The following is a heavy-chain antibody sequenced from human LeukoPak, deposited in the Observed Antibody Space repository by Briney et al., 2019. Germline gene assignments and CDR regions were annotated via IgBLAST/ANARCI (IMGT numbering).Heavy chain of an antibody. CDR1: GFTFSNAW. D-gene: IGHD3-10*01. J-gene: IGHJ3*02. CDR3: TTTAGYSYTRSAFDI. V-gene: IGHV3-15*01. Sequence: GGSLRLSCAASGFTFSNAWMSWVRQAPGKGLEWVGRIKSKTDGGTTDYAAPVKGRFTISRDDSKNTLYLQMNSLKTEDTAVYYCTTTAGYSYTRSAFDIWGQGTMVIVSS. CDR2: IKSKTDGGTT.